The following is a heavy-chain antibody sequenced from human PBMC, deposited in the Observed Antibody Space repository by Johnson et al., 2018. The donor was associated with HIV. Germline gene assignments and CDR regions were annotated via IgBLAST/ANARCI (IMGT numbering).Heavy chain of an antibody. D-gene: IGHD5-24*01. V-gene: IGHV3-23*04. CDR2: IVGSGGST. CDR1: GFTFSSYA. J-gene: IGHJ3*02. Sequence: VQLVESGGGLVQPGGSLRLSCAASGFTFSSYAMSWVRQAPGQGLEWVSGIVGSGGSTYYADSVKGRFTLSRDNSKNTLYLQMNSLRAEDTAVYYCAKDQGIEMAGYDGFDIWGQGTMVTVSS. CDR3: AKDQGIEMAGYDGFDI.